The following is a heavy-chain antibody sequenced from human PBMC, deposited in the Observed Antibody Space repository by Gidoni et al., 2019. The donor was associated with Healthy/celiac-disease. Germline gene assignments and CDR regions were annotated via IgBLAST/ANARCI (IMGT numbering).Heavy chain of an antibody. V-gene: IGHV4-59*08. CDR3: ARHGWLLYAFDI. CDR1: GGSISSYY. CDR2: IYYSGST. D-gene: IGHD5-12*01. Sequence: QVQLQELGPGLVNPSETLSLTCTVSGGSISSYYWSWIRQPPGKGLEWSGYIYYSGSTNYNPSLKGRVTISVDTSKNQFSLKLSSVTAADTAVYYCARHGWLLYAFDIWGQGTMVTVSS. J-gene: IGHJ3*02.